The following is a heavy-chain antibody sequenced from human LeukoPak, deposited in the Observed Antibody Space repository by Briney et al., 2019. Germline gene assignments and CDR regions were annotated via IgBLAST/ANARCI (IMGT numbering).Heavy chain of an antibody. J-gene: IGHJ5*02. CDR3: ARDYGGLLWFGESRNNWFDP. Sequence: ASVKVSCKASGYTFTGYYMHWVRQAPGQGLEWMGWINPKRGDTNYAQKFQGRVTMTRDTSISTVYMELSRLTSDDTAVYYCARDYGGLLWFGESRNNWFDPWGQGTLVTVSS. D-gene: IGHD3-10*01. CDR2: INPKRGDT. CDR1: GYTFTGYY. V-gene: IGHV1-2*02.